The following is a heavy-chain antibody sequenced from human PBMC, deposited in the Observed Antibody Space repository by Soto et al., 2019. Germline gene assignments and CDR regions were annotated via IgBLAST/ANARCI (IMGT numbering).Heavy chain of an antibody. CDR1: GFTFSSYA. J-gene: IGHJ4*02. V-gene: IGHV3-23*01. D-gene: IGHD6-25*01. Sequence: EVQLLESGGGLVQPGGSLRLSCAASGFTFSSYAMSWVRQAPGKGLEWVSAISGSGGSTYYADSVKGRFTISRDNSKNTLYLQMNSLSAEDAAVYYGAYSSGPFDCWGQGTLVTVSS. CDR2: ISGSGGST. CDR3: AYSSGPFDC.